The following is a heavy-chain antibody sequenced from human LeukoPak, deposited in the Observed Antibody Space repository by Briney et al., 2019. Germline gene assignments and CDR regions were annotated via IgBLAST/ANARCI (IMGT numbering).Heavy chain of an antibody. J-gene: IGHJ4*02. V-gene: IGHV3-33*01. D-gene: IGHD5/OR15-5a*01. CDR2: IWYDGSIK. Sequence: GGSLRLSCAASGFTFSSYGMHWVRQAPGKGLEWVAVIWYDGSIKFYVDSVKGRFTISRDNSKNTLYLQMNSLRAEDTAVYYCARDGVYEAGMDYWGQGTLVTVSS. CDR1: GFTFSSYG. CDR3: ARDGVYEAGMDY.